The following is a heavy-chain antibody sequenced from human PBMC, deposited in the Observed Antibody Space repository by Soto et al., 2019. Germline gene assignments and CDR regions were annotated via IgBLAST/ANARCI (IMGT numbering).Heavy chain of an antibody. V-gene: IGHV1-2*04. J-gene: IGHJ6*02. D-gene: IGHD6-13*01. CDR2: INPNSGGT. CDR3: ARDRGIAKKNYGMDV. CDR1: GYTFTGYY. Sequence: PSVKVSCKASGYTFTGYYMHWVRQAPGQGLEWMGWINPNSGGTNYAQKFQGWVTMTRDTSISTAYMELSRLRSDDTAVYYCARDRGIAKKNYGMDVWGQGTTVTVSS.